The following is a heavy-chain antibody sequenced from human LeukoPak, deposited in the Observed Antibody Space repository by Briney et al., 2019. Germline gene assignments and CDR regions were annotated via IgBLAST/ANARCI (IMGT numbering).Heavy chain of an antibody. J-gene: IGHJ3*02. CDR2: ISYDGSNK. V-gene: IGHV3-30*03. CDR1: GFTFSRYG. D-gene: IGHD6-13*01. CDR3: ARVQRQPLVLDAFDI. Sequence: GGSLRLSCAASGFTFSRYGMHWVRQAPGKGLEWVAVISYDGSNKYYADSVKGRFTISRDNSKNTLYLQMNSLRAEDTAVYYCARVQRQPLVLDAFDIWGQGTMVTASS.